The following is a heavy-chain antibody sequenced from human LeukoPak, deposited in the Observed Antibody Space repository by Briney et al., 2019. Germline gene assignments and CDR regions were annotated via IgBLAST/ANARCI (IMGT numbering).Heavy chain of an antibody. D-gene: IGHD3-22*01. V-gene: IGHV3-23*01. Sequence: GGSLRLSCAASGFTFSSYAMSWVRQAPGKGLEWVSAISGSGGSTYYADSVKGRFTISRDNSKNTLYLQMNSLRAEDTAVYYCASRKDYYDSSGYWDYWGQGTLVTVSS. CDR1: GFTFSSYA. CDR2: ISGSGGST. J-gene: IGHJ4*02. CDR3: ASRKDYYDSSGYWDY.